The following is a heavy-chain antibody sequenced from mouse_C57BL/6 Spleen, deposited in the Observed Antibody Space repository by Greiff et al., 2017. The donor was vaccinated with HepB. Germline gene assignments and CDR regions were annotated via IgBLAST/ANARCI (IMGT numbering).Heavy chain of an antibody. CDR2: ISYSGST. V-gene: IGHV3-1*01. CDR1: GYSITSGYD. D-gene: IGHD1-2*01. J-gene: IGHJ2*01. Sequence: VQLQQSGPGMVKPSQSLSLTCTVTGYSITSGYDWHWIRHFPGNKLEWMGYISYSGSTNYNPSLKSRISITHDTSKNHFFLKLNSVTTEDTATYYCARTHYYGYFDYWGQGTTLTVSS. CDR3: ARTHYYGYFDY.